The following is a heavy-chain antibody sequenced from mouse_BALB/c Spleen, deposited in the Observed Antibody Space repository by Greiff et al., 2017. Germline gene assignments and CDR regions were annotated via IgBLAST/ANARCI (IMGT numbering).Heavy chain of an antibody. CDR2: IDPENGDT. Sequence: VQLQQSGAELVRSGASVKLSCTASGFNIKDYYMPWVKQRPEQGLEWIGWIDPENGDTEYAPKFQGKATMTADTSSNTAYLQLSSLTSEDTADYSCNDAGYSPYYAMDYWGQGTSVTVSS. J-gene: IGHJ4*01. CDR3: NDAGYSPYYAMDY. CDR1: GFNIKDYY. V-gene: IGHV14-4*02. D-gene: IGHD3-1*01.